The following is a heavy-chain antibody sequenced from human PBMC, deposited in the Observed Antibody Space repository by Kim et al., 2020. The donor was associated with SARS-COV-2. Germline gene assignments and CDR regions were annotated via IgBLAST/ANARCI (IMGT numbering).Heavy chain of an antibody. D-gene: IGHD2-21*01. CDR1: GFTFSSYS. CDR2: ISSSSSTI. J-gene: IGHJ6*02. V-gene: IGHV3-48*02. Sequence: GGSLRLSCAASGFTFSSYSMNWVRQAPGKGLEWVSYISSSSSTIYYADSVKGRFTISRDNAKNSLYLQMNSLRDEDTAVYYCANLFTGVTNSNYYYGIDVWGHGTTVTVSS. CDR3: ANLFTGVTNSNYYYGIDV.